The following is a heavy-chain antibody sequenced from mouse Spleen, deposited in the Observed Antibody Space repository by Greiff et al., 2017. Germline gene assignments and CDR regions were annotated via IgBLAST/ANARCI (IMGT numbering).Heavy chain of an antibody. CDR2: IDPSDSYT. V-gene: IGHV1-50*01. Sequence: QVQLQQPGAELVKPGASVKLSCKASGYTFTSYWMQWVKQRPGQGLEWIGEIDPSDSYTNYNQKFKGKATLTVDTSSSTAYMQLSSLTSEGSAVYYCARDGTFDYWGQGTTLTVSS. J-gene: IGHJ2*01. D-gene: IGHD2-1*01. CDR3: ARDGTFDY. CDR1: GYTFTSYW.